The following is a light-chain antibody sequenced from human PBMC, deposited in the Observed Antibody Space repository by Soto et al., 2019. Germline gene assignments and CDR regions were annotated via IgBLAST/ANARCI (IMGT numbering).Light chain of an antibody. J-gene: IGLJ1*01. CDR2: EVS. CDR3: TSYTSSTTPGV. Sequence: QSVLTQPPSVSGSPGQSVTISCTGTSSDVGSNNRVSWYQQPPGTAPKLMIYEVSNRPSGAPDRFSGSKSGNTASLTISGLRAEDEADYYCTSYTSSTTPGVFGTGTKVTVL. V-gene: IGLV2-18*02. CDR1: SSDVGSNNR.